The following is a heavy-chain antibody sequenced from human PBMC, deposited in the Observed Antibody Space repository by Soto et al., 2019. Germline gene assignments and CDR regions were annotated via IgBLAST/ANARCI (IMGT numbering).Heavy chain of an antibody. CDR3: ARGRSRGYPSSLEF. Sequence: PVKVSCKDSGGSLSSCARSWVRQATGQGLEWMGGIIPIFGTANYAQKFQGRVTITADESTSTAYMELSSLRSEDTAFYYCARGRSRGYPSSLEFGGKRTMVPVSS. CDR1: GGSLSSCA. J-gene: IGHJ3*01. V-gene: IGHV1-69*13. D-gene: IGHD6-19*01. CDR2: IIPIFGTA.